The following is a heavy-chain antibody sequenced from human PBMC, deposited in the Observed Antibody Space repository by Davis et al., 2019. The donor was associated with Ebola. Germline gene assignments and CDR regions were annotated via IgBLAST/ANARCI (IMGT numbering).Heavy chain of an antibody. CDR3: ARVSIRPGYYYFGLDV. CDR1: GFTSSNHY. D-gene: IGHD3-3*01. Sequence: GESLKISCAASGFTSSNHYMSWVRQAPGKGLVWVSRIDGDGSTTRYADSVKGRFTMSRDNAKNTVDLQMNSLRAEDTAVYYCARVSIRPGYYYFGLDVWGQGTTVTVSS. J-gene: IGHJ6*02. CDR2: IDGDGSTT. V-gene: IGHV3-74*01.